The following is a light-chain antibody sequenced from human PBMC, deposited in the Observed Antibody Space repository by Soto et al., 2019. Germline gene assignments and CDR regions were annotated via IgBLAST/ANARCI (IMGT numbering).Light chain of an antibody. Sequence: DIQMTQSPSSLSASVGDRVTITCRASQTVNNYINWYQQKPGDAPKLLIYIASGLQSGVPSRFNGSGSGTDFTLNINSLQPDDVASYFCQQTYSFPVTFGGGTKVEIK. CDR2: IAS. J-gene: IGKJ4*01. CDR3: QQTYSFPVT. V-gene: IGKV1-39*01. CDR1: QTVNNY.